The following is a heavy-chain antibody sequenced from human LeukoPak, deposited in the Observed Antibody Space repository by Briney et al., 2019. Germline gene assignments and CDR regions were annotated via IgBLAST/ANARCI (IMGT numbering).Heavy chain of an antibody. CDR1: GFTFSSYS. Sequence: GGSLRLSCAASGFTFSSYSMNWVRQAPGKGLEWVSSITSSNSLYYADSVKGRFTISRDNAQNSVYLQMNSLRAEDTAVYYCARASAGNFGQWGQGTLVTVS. CDR2: ITSSNSL. CDR3: ARASAGNFGQ. J-gene: IGHJ4*02. D-gene: IGHD4-23*01. V-gene: IGHV3-21*01.